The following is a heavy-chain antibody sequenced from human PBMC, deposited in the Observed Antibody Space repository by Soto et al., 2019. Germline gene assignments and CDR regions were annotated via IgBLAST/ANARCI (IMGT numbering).Heavy chain of an antibody. CDR1: GFIFDSDW. D-gene: IGHD5-12*01. CDR2: INTDGSGT. CDR3: ARADSGYAHGYYYYGMDV. V-gene: IGHV3-74*01. J-gene: IGHJ6*02. Sequence: GGSLRLSCAASGFIFDSDWMHWVRQAPGQGLVWVSRINTDGSGTSYADSVKGRFTISRDNAKNSLYLQMNSLRAEDTAVYYCARADSGYAHGYYYYGMDVWGQGTTVTVSS.